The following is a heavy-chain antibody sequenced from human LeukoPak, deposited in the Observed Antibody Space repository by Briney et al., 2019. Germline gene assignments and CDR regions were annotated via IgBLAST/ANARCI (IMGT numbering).Heavy chain of an antibody. J-gene: IGHJ4*02. CDR2: ISSGSSI. D-gene: IGHD1-26*01. Sequence: PGGSLRLSCAASGFTFSSYEMNWVRQPPGKGLEWVSHISSGSSIYYGDSVKGRFTISRDNAKNSLYLQMNSLRAEDTAVYYCCSGSYYGGVWGFDYWGQGSLVTVSS. CDR1: GFTFSSYE. CDR3: CSGSYYGGVWGFDY. V-gene: IGHV3-48*03.